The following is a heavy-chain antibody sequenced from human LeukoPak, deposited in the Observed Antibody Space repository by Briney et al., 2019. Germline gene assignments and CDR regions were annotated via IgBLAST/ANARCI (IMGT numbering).Heavy chain of an antibody. D-gene: IGHD2-15*01. CDR2: ISSSSSYI. V-gene: IGHV3-21*01. Sequence: GGSLRLSCAASGFTFSSYSMNWVRQAPGKGLEWVSSISSSSSYIYYADSVKGRFTISRDNAKNSLYLQMHSLRAEDTAVYYCAREVVAHPGLIDYYHYGMDVWGQGTTVTVSS. J-gene: IGHJ6*02. CDR1: GFTFSSYS. CDR3: AREVVAHPGLIDYYHYGMDV.